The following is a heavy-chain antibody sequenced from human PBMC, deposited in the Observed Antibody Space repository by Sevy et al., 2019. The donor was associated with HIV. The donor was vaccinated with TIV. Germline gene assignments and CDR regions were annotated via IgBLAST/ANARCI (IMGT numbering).Heavy chain of an antibody. CDR1: GFTFSSYA. D-gene: IGHD6-19*01. CDR2: ISSNGGST. J-gene: IGHJ4*02. Sequence: GGSLRLSCSASGFTFSSYAMHWVRQAPGKGLEYVSAISSNGGSTYYADSVKGRFTISRDNSKNKLYLQMSSLRAEDTAVYYCVKARGWYGGYFDYWGQGTLVTVSS. CDR3: VKARGWYGGYFDY. V-gene: IGHV3-64D*06.